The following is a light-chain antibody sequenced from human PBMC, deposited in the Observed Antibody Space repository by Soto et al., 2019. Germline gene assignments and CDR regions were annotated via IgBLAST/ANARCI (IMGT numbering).Light chain of an antibody. CDR2: DAS. V-gene: IGKV3-11*01. Sequence: EIVLTQSPATLSLSPGESATLSCRASQTVRTYLAWYQQKPGQAPRLLIYDASNRATGIPARFSGSGPGTDFTHTISSLEPEDSAVYYCQQRSNWPPLTFGGGTKVEIK. CDR1: QTVRTY. CDR3: QQRSNWPPLT. J-gene: IGKJ4*01.